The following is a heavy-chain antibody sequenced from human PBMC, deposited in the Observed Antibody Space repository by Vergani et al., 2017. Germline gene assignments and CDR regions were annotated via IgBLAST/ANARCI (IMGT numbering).Heavy chain of an antibody. D-gene: IGHD3-10*01. CDR1: GGSFSGYY. CDR2: INHSGST. J-gene: IGHJ5*02. Sequence: QVQLQQWGAGLLKPSETLSLTCAVYGGSFSGYYWSWIRQPPGKGLEWIGEINHSGSTNYNPSLKSRVTISVDTSKNQFSLKLSSVTAADTAVYYCASGYGSGARWFDPWGQGTLVTVSS. CDR3: ASGYGSGARWFDP. V-gene: IGHV4-34*01.